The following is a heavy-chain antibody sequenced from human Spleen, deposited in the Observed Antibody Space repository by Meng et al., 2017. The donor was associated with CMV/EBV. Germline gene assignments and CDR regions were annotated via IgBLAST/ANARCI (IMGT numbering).Heavy chain of an antibody. Sequence: VQLGESGGGVVQPGGSRRLSCAASGFTFSSYGMHWVRQAPGKRLEWVAFIRYDGSNKYYADSVKGRFTISRDNAKNTLYLQMDSLRVEDTAVYYCARGVAESLGWEMGYWGQGTLVTVSS. D-gene: IGHD1-26*01. CDR1: GFTFSSYG. V-gene: IGHV3-30*02. J-gene: IGHJ4*02. CDR2: IRYDGSNK. CDR3: ARGVAESLGWEMGY.